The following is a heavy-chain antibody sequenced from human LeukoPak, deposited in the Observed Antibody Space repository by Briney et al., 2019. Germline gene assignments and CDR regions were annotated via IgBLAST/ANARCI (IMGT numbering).Heavy chain of an antibody. D-gene: IGHD4-11*01. J-gene: IGHJ4*02. CDR1: GFTFSSYS. V-gene: IGHV3-21*01. CDR3: ARRRWDLDYTFDY. CDR2: ISSSSSYI. Sequence: GGSLRLSCAASGFTFSSYSMNWVRQAPGKGLEWVSSISSSSSYIYYADSVKGRFTISRDNAKNSLYLQMNSLRAEDTAVYYCARRRWDLDYTFDYWGQGTLVTVSS.